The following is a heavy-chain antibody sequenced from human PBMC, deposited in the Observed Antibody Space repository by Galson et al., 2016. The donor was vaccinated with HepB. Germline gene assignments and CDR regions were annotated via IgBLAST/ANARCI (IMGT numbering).Heavy chain of an antibody. CDR1: GYTFTSYQ. J-gene: IGHJ3*02. V-gene: IGHV1-46*01. CDR3: ARAKRFANDPFDI. D-gene: IGHD2-21*01. Sequence: SVKVSCKASGYTFTSYQMHWVRQAPGQGLEWMGIINPSGGRTTYSQRFQGRVTMTRDTSTSTVYMELSSLRSEDTAVDYFARAKRFANDPFDIWGPGTVGTVSS. CDR2: INPSGGRT.